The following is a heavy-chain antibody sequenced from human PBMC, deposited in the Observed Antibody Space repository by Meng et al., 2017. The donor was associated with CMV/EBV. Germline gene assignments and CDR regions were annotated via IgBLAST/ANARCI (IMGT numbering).Heavy chain of an antibody. D-gene: IGHD6-19*01. CDR2: MNPNSGNT. CDR3: ARGESSSGWYGTNFDY. Sequence: YTLTSYDINWVRQANGQGLEWMGWMNPNSGNTGYAQKFQGRVTMTRNTSISTAYMELSSLRSEDTAVYYCARGESSSGWYGTNFDYWGQGTLVTVSS. J-gene: IGHJ4*02. CDR1: YTLTSYD. V-gene: IGHV1-8*01.